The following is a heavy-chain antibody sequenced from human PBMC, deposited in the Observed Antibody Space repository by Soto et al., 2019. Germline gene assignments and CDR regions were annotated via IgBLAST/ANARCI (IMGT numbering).Heavy chain of an antibody. CDR1: GYTFTSYG. CDR3: ARDWVDPVVVVAAYFDY. V-gene: IGHV1-18*01. J-gene: IGHJ4*02. D-gene: IGHD2-15*01. Sequence: QVQLVQSGAEVKKPGASVKVSCKASGYTFTSYGISWVRQAPGQGLEWMGWISAYNGNTNYAQKLQGRFTMTKDPSTSTAYMELRSLRSDDTAVYYCARDWVDPVVVVAAYFDYWGQGTLVTASS. CDR2: ISAYNGNT.